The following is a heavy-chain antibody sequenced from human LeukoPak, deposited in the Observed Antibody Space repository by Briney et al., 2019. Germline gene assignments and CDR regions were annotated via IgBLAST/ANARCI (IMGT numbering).Heavy chain of an antibody. Sequence: PGGSLRLSCTVSGFTVSSNSMSWVRQAPGKGLEWVSFIYSDNTHYSDSVKGRFTVSRDNAKNSLYLQMNSLRAEDTALYYCARLFGDVTTYDYWGQGTLVTVSS. CDR2: IYSDNT. CDR1: GFTVSSNS. D-gene: IGHD1-1*01. CDR3: ARLFGDVTTYDY. J-gene: IGHJ4*02. V-gene: IGHV3-53*01.